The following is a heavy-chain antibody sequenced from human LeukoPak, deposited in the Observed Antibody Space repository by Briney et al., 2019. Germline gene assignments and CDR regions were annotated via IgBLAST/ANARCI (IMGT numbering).Heavy chain of an antibody. J-gene: IGHJ6*03. Sequence: SETLSLTCTVSGGSISRYYWSWIRQPAGKGLEWIGRIYSSGSSYYNPSLKSRVTMSVDTSKNQFFLKLSSVTAADTAVYYCARDIVVVPAATTRDYYYYMDVWGKGTTVTVSS. D-gene: IGHD2-2*01. CDR2: IYSSGSS. CDR3: ARDIVVVPAATTRDYYYYMDV. V-gene: IGHV4-4*07. CDR1: GGSISRYY.